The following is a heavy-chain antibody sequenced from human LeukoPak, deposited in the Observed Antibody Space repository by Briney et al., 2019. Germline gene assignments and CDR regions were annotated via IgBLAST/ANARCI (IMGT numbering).Heavy chain of an antibody. CDR1: GFTVSSNY. CDR3: ASSTGTIEGTYYYYGMDV. Sequence: PGGSLRLSCAASGFTVSSNYMSWVRQAPGKGLEWVSVIYSGGSTYYADSVKGRFTISRDNSKNTLYLQMNSLRAEGTAVYYCASSTGTIEGTYYYYGMDVWGQGTTVTVSS. CDR2: IYSGGST. D-gene: IGHD1-7*01. V-gene: IGHV3-53*05. J-gene: IGHJ6*02.